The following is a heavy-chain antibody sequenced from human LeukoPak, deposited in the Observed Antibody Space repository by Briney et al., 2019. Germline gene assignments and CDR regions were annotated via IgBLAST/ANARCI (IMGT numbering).Heavy chain of an antibody. CDR3: ARGGLENGGRSNDGFDI. Sequence: PSETLSLTCTVPGGSISGYHWTSVRQPPGKGLEWDGSISYSGSTKYNHSHKSRVTMSVDTSKNQFSLKLNSVTAADTAVYYCARGGLENGGRSNDGFDIWGQGTMVTVSS. CDR2: ISYSGST. V-gene: IGHV4-59*01. D-gene: IGHD2-8*01. CDR1: GGSISGYH. J-gene: IGHJ3*02.